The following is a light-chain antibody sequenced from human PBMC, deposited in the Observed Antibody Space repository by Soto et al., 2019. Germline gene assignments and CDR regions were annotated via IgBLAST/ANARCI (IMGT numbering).Light chain of an antibody. V-gene: IGLV2-14*01. Sequence: QSVLTQPASVPGSPGQSITISCTGTSSDVGGYNYVSWYQQPPGKAPKLMIYDVSNRPSGVSNRFSGSKSGNTASLTISGLQAEDEADYYCSSYTSSSTYVFGTGTKVTVL. J-gene: IGLJ1*01. CDR3: SSYTSSSTYV. CDR2: DVS. CDR1: SSDVGGYNY.